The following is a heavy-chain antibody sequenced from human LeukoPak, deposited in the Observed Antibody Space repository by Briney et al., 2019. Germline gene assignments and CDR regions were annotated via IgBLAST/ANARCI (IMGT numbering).Heavy chain of an antibody. D-gene: IGHD6-13*01. Sequence: GESLKISCKGSGYSFTSYWIGWVRQMPGKGLEWMGIIYPGDSDTRYSPSFQGQVTISADKSISTAYLQWSSLKASDTAMYYCARTGIAAAGPIDAFDIWGQGTMVTVSS. CDR1: GYSFTSYW. CDR3: ARTGIAAAGPIDAFDI. CDR2: IYPGDSDT. J-gene: IGHJ3*02. V-gene: IGHV5-51*01.